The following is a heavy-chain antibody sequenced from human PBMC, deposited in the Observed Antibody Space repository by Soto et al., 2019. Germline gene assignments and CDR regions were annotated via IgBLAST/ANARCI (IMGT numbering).Heavy chain of an antibody. CDR2: INHSGST. D-gene: IGHD5-18*01. CDR1: GGSFSGYY. J-gene: IGHJ5*02. CDR3: ETLEYSYGYFWFDP. V-gene: IGHV4-34*01. Sequence: SETLSLTCAVYGGSFSGYYWSWIRQPPGKGLEWIGEINHSGSTNYNPSLKSRVTISVDTSKNQFSLKLSSVTAADTAVYYCETLEYSYGYFWFDPWGQGTLVNVSS.